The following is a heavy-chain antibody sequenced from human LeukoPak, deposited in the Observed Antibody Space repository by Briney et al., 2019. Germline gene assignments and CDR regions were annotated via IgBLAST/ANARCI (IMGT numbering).Heavy chain of an antibody. CDR2: IDPSDSYT. CDR3: ARHLTYYFGP. CDR1: GHSFTSYW. D-gene: IGHD3-10*01. Sequence: GESLKIFCKGSGHSFTSYWISWVRQMPGKGLEWMGRIDPSDSYTNYSPSFQGHVTISTDKSISTAYLQWSSLKASDTAMYYCARHLTYYFGPWGQGTLVTVSS. V-gene: IGHV5-10-1*01. J-gene: IGHJ5*02.